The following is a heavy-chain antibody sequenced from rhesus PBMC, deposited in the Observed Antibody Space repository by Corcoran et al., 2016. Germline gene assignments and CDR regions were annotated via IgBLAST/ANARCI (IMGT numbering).Heavy chain of an antibody. CDR2: IYSSSGNT. CDR1: GGSSSGGHG. D-gene: IGHD1-1*01. V-gene: IGHV4S7*01. CDR3: ARDPSWNYINRYGLDS. Sequence: QVQLQESGPGRLKPYETLSLPCAVPGGSSSGGHGWGWIRQPPGKGLEWIGSIYSSSGNTYYNPSLKSRVTISTDTSKNQFSLKLSSVTAADTAVYYCARDPSWNYINRYGLDSWGQGVVVTVSS. J-gene: IGHJ6*01.